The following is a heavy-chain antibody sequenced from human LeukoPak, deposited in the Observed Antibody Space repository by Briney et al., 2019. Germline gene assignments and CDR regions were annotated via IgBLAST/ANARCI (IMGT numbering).Heavy chain of an antibody. V-gene: IGHV3-23*01. Sequence: GGSLRLSCAASGFTFSSYALHWVRQAPGKGLEWVSAISGSGDRTYYADSVKGRFTISRDNSKNTLYLQMNSLRAEDTAVYYCAKDCGGDCYYDSVYWGQGILVTVSS. J-gene: IGHJ4*02. CDR2: ISGSGDRT. CDR1: GFTFSSYA. D-gene: IGHD2-21*02. CDR3: AKDCGGDCYYDSVY.